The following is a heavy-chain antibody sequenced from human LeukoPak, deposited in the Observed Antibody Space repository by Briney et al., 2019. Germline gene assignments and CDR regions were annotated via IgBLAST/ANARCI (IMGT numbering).Heavy chain of an antibody. CDR3: AKVIGGSYTANLDY. Sequence: GGSLRLSCVGSGFTFSSFWMSWVRQPPGKRLEWVANIKDDGSETYYVDSVRGRFTISRDNAKNSLYLQMNSLRAEDTALYYCAKVIGGSYTANLDYWGQGTLVTVSS. V-gene: IGHV3-7*03. D-gene: IGHD1-26*01. J-gene: IGHJ4*02. CDR2: IKDDGSET. CDR1: GFTFSSFW.